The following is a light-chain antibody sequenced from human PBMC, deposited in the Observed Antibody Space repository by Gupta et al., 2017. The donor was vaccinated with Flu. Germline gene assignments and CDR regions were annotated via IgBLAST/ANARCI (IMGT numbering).Light chain of an antibody. CDR3: QQRSNWPPVWT. CDR1: QSVSSY. V-gene: IGKV3-11*01. Sequence: EIMLTQSPATLSLSPGERATLSCRASQSVSSYLAWYQQKPGQAPRLLIYDASTRATGIPARFSGSGSGTDFTLTISSLEPEDFAVYYCQQRSNWPPVWTFGQGTKVEIK. CDR2: DAS. J-gene: IGKJ1*01.